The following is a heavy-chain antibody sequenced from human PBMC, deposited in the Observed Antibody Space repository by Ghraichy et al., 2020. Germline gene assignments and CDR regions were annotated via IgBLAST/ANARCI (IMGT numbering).Heavy chain of an antibody. D-gene: IGHD6-19*01. V-gene: IGHV3-74*01. J-gene: IGHJ4*02. CDR2: ISSDGSST. Sequence: GESLNISCAASGFTFSGYWMHWVRQAPGKGLVWVSRISSDGSSTSFADSVKGRFTISLDNAKNTLSLQMNSLRAEDTAVYYCARSDSSGWSYWGQGSLVTVSS. CDR3: ARSDSSGWSY. CDR1: GFTFSGYW.